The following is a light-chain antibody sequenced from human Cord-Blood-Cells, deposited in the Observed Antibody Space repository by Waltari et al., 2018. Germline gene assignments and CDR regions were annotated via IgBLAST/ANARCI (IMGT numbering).Light chain of an antibody. CDR1: QSFSSY. CDR3: QQRSNWPIT. Sequence: EIVLTQTPATLPLSPGERATLSCRASQSFSSYLAWYQQKPGQAPRLLIYNASNRATAIPARFSGSGPGTDFTRTISSLEPEDFAVYYCQQRSNWPITFGQGTRLEIK. V-gene: IGKV3-11*01. J-gene: IGKJ5*01. CDR2: NAS.